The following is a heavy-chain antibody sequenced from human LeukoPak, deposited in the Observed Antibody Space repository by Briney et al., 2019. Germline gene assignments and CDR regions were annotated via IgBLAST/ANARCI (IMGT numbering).Heavy chain of an antibody. Sequence: GGSLRLSCAASGFTFSSYAMHWVRQAPGKGLEWVAVISYDGSNKYYADSVKGRFTISRDNSKNTLYLQMNSLRAEDTAVYYCARWGYCSSTGCPPGIWGQGTMVTVSS. V-gene: IGHV3-30-3*01. D-gene: IGHD2-2*01. CDR2: ISYDGSNK. CDR3: ARWGYCSSTGCPPGI. CDR1: GFTFSSYA. J-gene: IGHJ3*02.